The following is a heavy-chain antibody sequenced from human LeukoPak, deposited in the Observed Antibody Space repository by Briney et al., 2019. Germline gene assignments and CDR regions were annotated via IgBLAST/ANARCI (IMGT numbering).Heavy chain of an antibody. CDR2: FDPEDGET. CDR3: AKDPLEPQWLSLSV. D-gene: IGHD3-22*01. Sequence: ASVKVSCKVSGYTLTELSMHWVRQAPGKGLEWMGGFDPEDGETIYAQKFQGRVTMTEDTSTDTAYMELSSLRSEDTAVYYCAKDPLEPQWLSLSVWGQGTTVTVSS. J-gene: IGHJ6*02. V-gene: IGHV1-24*01. CDR1: GYTLTELS.